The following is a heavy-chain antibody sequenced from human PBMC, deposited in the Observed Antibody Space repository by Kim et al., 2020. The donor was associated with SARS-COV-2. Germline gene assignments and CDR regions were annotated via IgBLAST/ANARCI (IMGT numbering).Heavy chain of an antibody. Sequence: SETLSLTCAVSGGSISSSNWWSWVRQPPGKGLEWIGEIYHSGSTNYNPSLKSRVTISVDKSKNQFSLKLSSVTAADTAVYYCARGRIAAAGYGMDVWGQGTTVTVSS. V-gene: IGHV4-4*02. CDR1: GGSISSSNW. CDR2: IYHSGST. J-gene: IGHJ6*02. D-gene: IGHD6-13*01. CDR3: ARGRIAAAGYGMDV.